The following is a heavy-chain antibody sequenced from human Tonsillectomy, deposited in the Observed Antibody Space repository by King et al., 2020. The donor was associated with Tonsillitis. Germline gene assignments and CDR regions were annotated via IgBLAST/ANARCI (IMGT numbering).Heavy chain of an antibody. J-gene: IGHJ4*02. V-gene: IGHV4-39*01. CDR3: ARHPAFADNY. D-gene: IGHD3-9*01. CDR2: IYYSGRT. CDR1: WGFIDNSKYY. Sequence: QLQESGPGLVKPSETLALTCTFSWGFIDNSKYYWGWSRQPPGKGLGWFWSIYYSGRTFYNPSFKSRGTISVDTSKNPFSLRLSSVTAADTAVYYCARHPAFADNYWGQGTLVTVSS.